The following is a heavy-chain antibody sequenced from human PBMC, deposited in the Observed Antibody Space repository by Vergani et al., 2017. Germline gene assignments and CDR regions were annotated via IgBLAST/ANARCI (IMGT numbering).Heavy chain of an antibody. CDR1: GFSFPGYA. J-gene: IGHJ6*03. D-gene: IGHD2-8*01. Sequence: EVQLLESGGGLVQPGGSLRLSCEASGFSFPGYAMSWVRQAPGKGLEWVSTLSASDRRTHYADSVKGRFTISRDNSKNTLYLQMNNLRAADTAVYYCARSGYCAHGVCYMTYYYYMDVWGKGTAVTVSS. V-gene: IGHV3-23*01. CDR3: ARSGYCAHGVCYMTYYYYMDV. CDR2: LSASDRRT.